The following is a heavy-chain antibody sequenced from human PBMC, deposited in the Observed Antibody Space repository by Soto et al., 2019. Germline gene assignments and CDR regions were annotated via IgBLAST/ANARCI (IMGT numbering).Heavy chain of an antibody. J-gene: IGHJ5*02. D-gene: IGHD3-9*01. CDR3: ARDPLPDDNSSP. CDR2: VSASGKS. CDR1: GASVSENY. V-gene: IGHV4-4*07. Sequence: QVQLQESGPGLVKPSETLSLSCSVSGASVSENYWSWIRQPAGKAMEWIGRVSASGKSNYDPSLRGRVFMSIDTSKNQVSLSLRSVTAADTAVYYCARDPLPDDNSSPWGQGTLVTVSS.